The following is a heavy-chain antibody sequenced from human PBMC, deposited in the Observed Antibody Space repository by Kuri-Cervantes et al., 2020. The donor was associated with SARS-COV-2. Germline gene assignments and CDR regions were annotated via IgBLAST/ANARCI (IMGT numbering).Heavy chain of an antibody. J-gene: IGHJ6*02. CDR2: IYYSGST. CDR1: GGSISSSSYY. D-gene: IGHD3-3*01. CDR3: ARDRRKITIFGAIYYGMDV. V-gene: IGHV4-39*07. Sequence: SETLSLTCTVSGGSISSSSYYWGWIRQPPGKGLEWIGSIYYSGSTYYNPSLKSRVTISVDTSKNQFSLKLSSVTAADTAVYYCARDRRKITIFGAIYYGMDVWGQGTTVTVSS.